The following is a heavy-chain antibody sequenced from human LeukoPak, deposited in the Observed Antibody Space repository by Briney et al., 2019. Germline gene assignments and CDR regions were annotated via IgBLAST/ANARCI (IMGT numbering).Heavy chain of an antibody. Sequence: GASVKVSCKASGYTFTGYYMHWVRQAPGQGLEWMGWINPNSGGTNYAQKFQGRVTMTRDTSISTAYMELSSLRSEDTAVYYCARGRLTTVTTSRYYYYYMDVWGKGTTVTISS. V-gene: IGHV1-2*02. D-gene: IGHD4-17*01. CDR3: ARGRLTTVTTSRYYYYYMDV. J-gene: IGHJ6*03. CDR2: INPNSGGT. CDR1: GYTFTGYY.